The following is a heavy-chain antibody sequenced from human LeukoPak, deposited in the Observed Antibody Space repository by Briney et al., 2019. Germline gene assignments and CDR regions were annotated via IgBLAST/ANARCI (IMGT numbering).Heavy chain of an antibody. V-gene: IGHV1-46*01. J-gene: IGHJ4*02. D-gene: IGHD7-27*01. CDR3: ARGREGNWADY. CDR2: INPGGAPT. CDR1: GYTFTNYY. Sequence: ASVKVSCKASGYTFTNYYIHWVRQAPGQGLEWMGIINPGGAPTSYAQKFQGRLIMTRDTSTSTAYMELSSLRSEDTAVYYCARGREGNWADYWGQGTLVTVSS.